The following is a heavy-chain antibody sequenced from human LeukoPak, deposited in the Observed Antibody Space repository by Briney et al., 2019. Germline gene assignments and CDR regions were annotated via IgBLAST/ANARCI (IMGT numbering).Heavy chain of an antibody. CDR1: GFTFSSYW. J-gene: IGHJ4*02. Sequence: GGSLRLSCAASGFTFSSYWMHWVRQAPGKGLVWVSRINSDGSSTSYADSVKGRFTISRDNAKNTLYLQMNSLRAEDTAVYYCAGGYYDSSGYYPGGYWGQGTLVTVSS. CDR3: AGGYYDSSGYYPGGY. V-gene: IGHV3-74*01. D-gene: IGHD3-22*01. CDR2: INSDGSST.